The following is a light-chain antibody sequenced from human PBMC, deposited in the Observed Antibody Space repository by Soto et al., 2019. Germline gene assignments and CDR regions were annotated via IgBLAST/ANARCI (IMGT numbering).Light chain of an antibody. CDR2: GAS. CDR1: QSVGTR. J-gene: IGKJ5*01. Sequence: EIVLTQVPATLSLSPGERASLSGGAAQSVGTRLAWYQHKTGQAPRLLISGASSRATGIPDRFTGSGSETSFTLTISRLEPEDFALYYCQHYQSGHPITFGQGTRLEIK. V-gene: IGKV3-20*01. CDR3: QHYQSGHPIT.